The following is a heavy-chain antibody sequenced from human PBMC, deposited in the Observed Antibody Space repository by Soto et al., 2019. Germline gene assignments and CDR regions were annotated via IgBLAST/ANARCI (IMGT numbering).Heavy chain of an antibody. Sequence: QVQLVQSGAEVKKPGSSVKVSCKASGGTFSSYAISWVRQAPGQGLEWMGGIIPIFGTANYAQKFQGRVTITADEYKSPAYMELSSLRSEDTDVYYCARDLVAATPRLYYYGMDVWGQGTTVTVSS. CDR1: GGTFSSYA. J-gene: IGHJ6*02. CDR2: IIPIFGTA. CDR3: ARDLVAATPRLYYYGMDV. V-gene: IGHV1-69*01. D-gene: IGHD1-26*01.